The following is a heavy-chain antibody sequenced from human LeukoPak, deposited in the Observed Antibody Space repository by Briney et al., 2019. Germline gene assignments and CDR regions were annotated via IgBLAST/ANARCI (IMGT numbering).Heavy chain of an antibody. J-gene: IGHJ4*02. D-gene: IGHD3-22*01. Sequence: GGSLRLSCAASGFTFSDYYMSWIRQAPGKGLEWVSYISSGGTTIYYADSVRGRFTISRDNAKNSLHLQMNSLRAEDTAVYYCARARVDKTYYYDSSGYYYWGQGTLVTVSS. CDR2: ISSGGTTI. V-gene: IGHV3-11*01. CDR1: GFTFSDYY. CDR3: ARARVDKTYYYDSSGYYY.